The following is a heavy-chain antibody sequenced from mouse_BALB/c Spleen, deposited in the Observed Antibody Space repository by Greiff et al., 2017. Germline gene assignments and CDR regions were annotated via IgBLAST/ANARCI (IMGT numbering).Heavy chain of an antibody. CDR3: ASPWYGNYAWFAY. Sequence: VQLKQSGPGLVKPSQSLSLTCTVTGYSITSDYAWNWIRQFPGNKLEWMGYISYSGSTSYNPSLKSRISITRDTSKNQFFLQLNSVTTEDTATYYCASPWYGNYAWFAYWGQGTLVTVSA. CDR2: ISYSGST. CDR1: GYSITSDYA. D-gene: IGHD2-10*02. V-gene: IGHV3-2*02. J-gene: IGHJ3*01.